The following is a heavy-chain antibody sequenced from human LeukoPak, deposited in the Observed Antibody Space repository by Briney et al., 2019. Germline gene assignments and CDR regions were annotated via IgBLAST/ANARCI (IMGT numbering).Heavy chain of an antibody. D-gene: IGHD5-24*01. Sequence: SETLSLTCAVSGGSISSSNWWSWVRQPPGKGLEWIGEIYHSGSTNYNPSLKSRVTISADTSKNQFSLKLSSLTAADTAVYYCARDRGDGYNSGYFEYWGQGTLVTVSS. CDR2: IYHSGST. CDR3: ARDRGDGYNSGYFEY. CDR1: GGSISSSNW. V-gene: IGHV4-4*02. J-gene: IGHJ4*02.